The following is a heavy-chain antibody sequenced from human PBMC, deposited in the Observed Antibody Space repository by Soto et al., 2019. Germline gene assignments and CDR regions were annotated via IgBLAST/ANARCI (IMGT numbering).Heavy chain of an antibody. V-gene: IGHV4-34*01. CDR2: INHSGST. CDR3: ARGQSVYDFWSGYYLRAYDI. J-gene: IGHJ3*02. D-gene: IGHD3-3*01. CDR1: GGSFSGYD. Sequence: LETLSLTCAVYGGSFSGYDWSWIRQPPGEGLEWSGEINHSGSTNYNPSLKSRVTISVETSKNQFSLKPSSVTAADTAVYYCARGQSVYDFWSGYYLRAYDIWGQGPMVT.